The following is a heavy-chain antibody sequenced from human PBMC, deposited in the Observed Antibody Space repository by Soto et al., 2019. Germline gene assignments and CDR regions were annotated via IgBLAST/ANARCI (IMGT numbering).Heavy chain of an antibody. J-gene: IGHJ4*02. CDR1: GFTFSSYA. Sequence: EVQLLESGGGLVQPGGSLRLSCAASGFTFSSYAMSWVRQAPGKGLEWVSAISGSGGSTYYADSVKGRFTISRDNSKNTLYLQMNSLRAKDTAVYYCAKDQYVLLWTFDYWGQGTLVTVSS. D-gene: IGHD3-10*01. CDR2: ISGSGGST. CDR3: AKDQYVLLWTFDY. V-gene: IGHV3-23*01.